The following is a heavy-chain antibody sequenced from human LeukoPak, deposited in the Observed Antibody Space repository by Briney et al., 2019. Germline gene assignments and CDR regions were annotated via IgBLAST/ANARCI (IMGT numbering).Heavy chain of an antibody. CDR1: GYTFTSYY. Sequence: ASVKVSCKASGYTFTSYYMHWVRQAPGQGLEWMGIINTSGGSTSYAQKFQGRVTMTRDTSTSTVYMELSSLRSEDTAVYYCARVGTTVTTLDAFDIWGQGTMVTVSS. V-gene: IGHV1-46*01. D-gene: IGHD4-17*01. CDR2: INTSGGST. CDR3: ARVGTTVTTLDAFDI. J-gene: IGHJ3*02.